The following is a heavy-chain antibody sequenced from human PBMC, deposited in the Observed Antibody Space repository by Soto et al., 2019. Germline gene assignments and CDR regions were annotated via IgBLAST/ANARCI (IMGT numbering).Heavy chain of an antibody. CDR2: IYYSGST. J-gene: IGHJ6*02. V-gene: IGHV4-30-4*01. CDR3: ARDLCYDSSGYGGCYYYYGMDV. Sequence: PSETLSLTGTVSGGSISSGDYYWGWIRQPPGKGLEWIGYIYYSGSTYYNPSLKSRVTISVDTSKNQFSLKLSSVTAADTAVYYCARDLCYDSSGYGGCYYYYGMDVWGQGTTVT. D-gene: IGHD3-22*01. CDR1: GGSISSGDYY.